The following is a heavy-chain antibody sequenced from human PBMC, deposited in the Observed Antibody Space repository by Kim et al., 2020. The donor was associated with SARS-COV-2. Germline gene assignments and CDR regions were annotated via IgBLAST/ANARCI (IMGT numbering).Heavy chain of an antibody. CDR2: IIPIFGTA. Sequence: SVKVSCKASGGTFSSYAISWVRQAPGQGLEWMGGIIPIFGTANYAQKFQGRVTITADESTSTAYMELSSLRSEDTAVYYCARGGIISGLRDAEYFQHWGQGTLVTVSS. CDR3: ARGGIISGLRDAEYFQH. CDR1: GGTFSSYA. D-gene: IGHD5-12*01. V-gene: IGHV1-69*13. J-gene: IGHJ1*01.